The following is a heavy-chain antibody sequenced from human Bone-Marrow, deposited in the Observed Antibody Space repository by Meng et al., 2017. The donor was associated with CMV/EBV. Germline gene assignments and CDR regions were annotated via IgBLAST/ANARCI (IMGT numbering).Heavy chain of an antibody. CDR1: GYTFTAYG. Sequence: PGYTFTAYGLRWVRQPPGQGLEWMGWISNYNGNTNYAQKFQDRVTMTTDASTSIAYMELRSLRFDDTAIYYCARDMIASRPGWFDPWGQGTLVTVSS. D-gene: IGHD6-6*01. CDR2: ISNYNGNT. J-gene: IGHJ5*02. V-gene: IGHV1-18*01. CDR3: ARDMIASRPGWFDP.